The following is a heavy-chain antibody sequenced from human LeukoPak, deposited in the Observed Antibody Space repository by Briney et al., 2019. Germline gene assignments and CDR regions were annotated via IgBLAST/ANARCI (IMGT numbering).Heavy chain of an antibody. CDR3: ASRLSTASGIDFGY. V-gene: IGHV3-20*04. Sequence: PGGSLRLSCAASGFTFSSYAMSWVRQAPGKGLEWVSGINWNGGSTTYADSVKGRFTISRDNSKNSLYLQMNSLRAEDTAFYYCASRLSTASGIDFGYWGQGILVTVSS. D-gene: IGHD3-10*01. J-gene: IGHJ4*02. CDR1: GFTFSSYA. CDR2: INWNGGST.